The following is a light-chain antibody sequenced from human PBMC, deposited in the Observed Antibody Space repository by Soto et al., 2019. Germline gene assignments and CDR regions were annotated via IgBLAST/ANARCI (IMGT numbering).Light chain of an antibody. J-gene: IGKJ5*01. Sequence: ETVLTQSPGTLSLSPGERATLSCRASQSITNNYLAWYQQKPGQAPRLLLYGASSRCTGIPDRFSGRGSGTDFTLTSSRLEPEDFAVYYCQRYRTSPITFGQGTRLEIK. CDR1: QSITNNY. CDR2: GAS. CDR3: QRYRTSPIT. V-gene: IGKV3-20*01.